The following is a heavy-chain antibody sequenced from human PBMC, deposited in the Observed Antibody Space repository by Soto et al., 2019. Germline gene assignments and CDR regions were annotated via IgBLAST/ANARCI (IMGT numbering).Heavy chain of an antibody. CDR2: INHSGST. Sequence: SETLSLTCAVYGGSFSGYYWSWIRQPPGEGLEWIGEINHSGSTNYNPSLKSRVTISVDTSKNQFSLKLSSVTAADTAVYYCARIGSGSYYRDFDYWGQGTLVTVSS. CDR3: ARIGSGSYYRDFDY. V-gene: IGHV4-34*01. D-gene: IGHD1-26*01. J-gene: IGHJ4*02. CDR1: GGSFSGYY.